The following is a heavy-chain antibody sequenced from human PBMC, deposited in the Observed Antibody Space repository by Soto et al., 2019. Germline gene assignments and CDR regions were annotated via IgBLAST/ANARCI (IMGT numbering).Heavy chain of an antibody. Sequence: GGSLRLSCAASGFTVSSNYMSWIRKAPGKGLEWVSYISSSGSAIYYADSVKGRFTISRDNAKNSLYLQMNSLRAEDTAVYYCARDRYGDKAFDYWGQGTLVTVSS. V-gene: IGHV3-11*01. J-gene: IGHJ4*02. CDR3: ARDRYGDKAFDY. D-gene: IGHD4-17*01. CDR2: ISSSGSAI. CDR1: GFTVSSNY.